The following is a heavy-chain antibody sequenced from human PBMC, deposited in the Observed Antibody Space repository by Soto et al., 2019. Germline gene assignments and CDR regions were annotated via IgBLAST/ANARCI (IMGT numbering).Heavy chain of an antibody. CDR2: INAGNGNT. Sequence: ASVKVSCKASGYTFTSYAMHWARQAPGQRLEWMGWINAGNGNTKYSQKFQGRVTITRDTSASTAYMELSSLRSEDTAVDYCARDFYDRSHYYYYGMDVWGQGTTVTVSS. CDR3: ARDFYDRSHYYYYGMDV. J-gene: IGHJ6*02. V-gene: IGHV1-3*01. D-gene: IGHD3-22*01. CDR1: GYTFTSYA.